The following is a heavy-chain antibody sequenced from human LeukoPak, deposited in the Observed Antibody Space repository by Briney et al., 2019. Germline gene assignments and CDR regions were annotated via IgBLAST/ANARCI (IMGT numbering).Heavy chain of an antibody. CDR2: IYYSGST. V-gene: IGHV4-39*07. Sequence: PSETLSLTCTVSGGSISSSSYYWGWIRQPPGKGLEWIGSIYYSGSTYYNPSLKSRVTISVDTSKNQFSLKLSSVTAADTAVYYCARGGGYSYFQHWGQGTLVTVSS. D-gene: IGHD2-15*01. J-gene: IGHJ1*01. CDR1: GGSISSSSYY. CDR3: ARGGGYSYFQH.